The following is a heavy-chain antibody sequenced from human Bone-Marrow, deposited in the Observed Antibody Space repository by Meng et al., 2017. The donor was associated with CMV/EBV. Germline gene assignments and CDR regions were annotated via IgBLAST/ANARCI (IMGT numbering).Heavy chain of an antibody. CDR3: ARTWGYYDSSGYYLYYYYGMDV. V-gene: IGHV4-59*01. CDR2: IYYSGST. D-gene: IGHD3-22*01. J-gene: IGHJ6*02. Sequence: GSLRLSCTVSGGSISSYYWSWIRQPPGKGLEWIGYIYYSGSTNYNPSLKSRVTISVDTSKNQFSLKLSSVTAADTAVYYCARTWGYYDSSGYYLYYYYGMDVWGQGTTVTVSS. CDR1: GGSISSYY.